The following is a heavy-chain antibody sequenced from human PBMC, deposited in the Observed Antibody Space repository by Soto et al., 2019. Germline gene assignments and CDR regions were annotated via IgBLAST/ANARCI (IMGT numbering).Heavy chain of an antibody. D-gene: IGHD5-12*01. CDR3: ARGHPEMATTFGY. J-gene: IGHJ4*02. CDR2: IYYSGST. V-gene: IGHV4-59*08. CDR1: GGSISSYY. Sequence: SEPLSLTCTVAGGSISSYYWSWIRQPPGKGLEWIGYIYYSGSTNYNPSLKSRVTISVDTSKNQFSLRLSSVTAADTAVYYCARGHPEMATTFGYWGQGTLVTVSS.